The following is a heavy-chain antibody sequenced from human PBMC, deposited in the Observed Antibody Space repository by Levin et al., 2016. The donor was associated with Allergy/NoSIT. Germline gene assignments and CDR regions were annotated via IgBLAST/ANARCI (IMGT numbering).Heavy chain of an antibody. J-gene: IGHJ6*03. CDR3: ARGLQAAAGRYYYYMDV. D-gene: IGHD6-13*01. Sequence: WVRQAPGQGLEWMGWMNPNTGKTGYAQKFQGRVTMTRNTSIRTAYMEVSSLRSEDTAVHYCARGLQAAAGRYYYYMDVWGKGTTVTVSS. CDR2: MNPNTGKT. V-gene: IGHV1-8*01.